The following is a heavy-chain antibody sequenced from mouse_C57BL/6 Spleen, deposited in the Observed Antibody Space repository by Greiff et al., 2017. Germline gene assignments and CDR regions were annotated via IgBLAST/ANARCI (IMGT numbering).Heavy chain of an antibody. CDR3: GRGTVVAGKAY. Sequence: QVQLQQPGAELVMPGASVKLSCKASGYTFTSYWMHWVKQRPGQGLEWIGEIDPSDSYTKYNQKLKGKSTLTVDKSSSTAYMQLSSLTSEDSAVEYCGRGTVVAGKAYWGQGTLVTVSA. CDR2: IDPSDSYT. CDR1: GYTFTSYW. J-gene: IGHJ3*01. V-gene: IGHV1-69*01. D-gene: IGHD1-1*01.